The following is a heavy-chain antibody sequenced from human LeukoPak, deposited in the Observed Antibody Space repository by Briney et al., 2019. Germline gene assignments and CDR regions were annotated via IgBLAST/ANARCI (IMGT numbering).Heavy chain of an antibody. CDR3: ARARSRQVVPAADYFDY. D-gene: IGHD2-2*01. CDR1: GGSISSGGYY. Sequence: SETLSLTCTVAGGSISSGGYYWSCIRQHPGKGLECIGYIYYSGSTYYNPSLKSRVTISVDTSKNQFSLKLSSVTAADTAVYYCARARSRQVVPAADYFDYWGQGTLVTVSS. V-gene: IGHV4-31*03. CDR2: IYYSGST. J-gene: IGHJ4*02.